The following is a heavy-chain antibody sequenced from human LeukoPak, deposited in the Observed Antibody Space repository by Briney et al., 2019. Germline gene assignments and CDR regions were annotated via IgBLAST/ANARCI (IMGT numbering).Heavy chain of an antibody. V-gene: IGHV4-30-4*08. J-gene: IGHJ5*02. D-gene: IGHD3-10*01. CDR3: ARVRRSGNWFGDMFDP. CDR2: IYYSGSA. Sequence: LRLSCAASGFTFSSYAMSGVRQAPGKGREWMGCIYYSGSAYYNPSLKSRVTISVDTSKNQFSLKLSSVTAADTAVYYCARVRRSGNWFGDMFDPWGQGTLVTVSS. CDR1: GFTFSSYA.